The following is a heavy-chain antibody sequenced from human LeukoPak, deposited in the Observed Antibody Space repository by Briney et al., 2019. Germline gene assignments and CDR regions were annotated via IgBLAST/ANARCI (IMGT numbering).Heavy chain of an antibody. J-gene: IGHJ6*03. V-gene: IGHV3-23*01. CDR2: ISGSGGST. CDR3: AGSLGYSSSWPIYYYYYYMDV. CDR1: GFTFSSYA. Sequence: GGSLRLSCAASGFTFSSYAKSWVRQAPGKGLEWVSAISGSGGSTYYADSVKGRFTISRDNSKNTLYLQMNSLRAEDTAVYYCAGSLGYSSSWPIYYYYYYMDVWGKGTTVTVSS. D-gene: IGHD6-13*01.